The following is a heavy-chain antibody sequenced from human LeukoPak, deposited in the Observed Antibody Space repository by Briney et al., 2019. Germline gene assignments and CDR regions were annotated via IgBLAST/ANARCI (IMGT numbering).Heavy chain of an antibody. CDR2: IYYSGST. Sequence: SETLSLTCTVSGGSISSYYWSWIRQPPGKGLEWIGYIYYSGSTNYNPSLKSRVTISVDTSKNQFSLKLSSVTAADTAVYYCASAPNWNYALFYYWGQGTLVTVSS. CDR1: GGSISSYY. V-gene: IGHV4-59*01. CDR3: ASAPNWNYALFYY. J-gene: IGHJ4*02. D-gene: IGHD1-7*01.